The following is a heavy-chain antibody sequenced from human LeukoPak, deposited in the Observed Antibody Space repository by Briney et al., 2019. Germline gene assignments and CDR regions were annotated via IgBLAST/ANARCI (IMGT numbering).Heavy chain of an antibody. J-gene: IGHJ4*02. V-gene: IGHV3-66*04. CDR2: IYSGGST. CDR3: ARHYYGSGSYYVH. Sequence: PGGSLRLSCAASGFTFSDYAMSWVRQAPGKGLEWVSVIYSGGSTYYADSVKGRFTISRDNSKNTLYLQMNSLRAEDTAVYYCARHYYGSGSYYVHWGQGTLVTVSS. CDR1: GFTFSDYA. D-gene: IGHD3-10*01.